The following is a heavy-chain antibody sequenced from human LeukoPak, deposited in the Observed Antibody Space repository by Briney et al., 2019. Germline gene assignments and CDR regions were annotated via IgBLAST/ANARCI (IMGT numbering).Heavy chain of an antibody. Sequence: PGGSLRLSCAASGFTFSSYAMSWVRQAPGKGLEWVSAISGSGGSTYYADSVKGRFTTSRDNSKNTLYLQMNSLRAEDTAVYYCAKGRDYYDSSGSFDYWGQGTLVTVSS. CDR2: ISGSGGST. CDR3: AKGRDYYDSSGSFDY. CDR1: GFTFSSYA. J-gene: IGHJ4*02. V-gene: IGHV3-23*01. D-gene: IGHD3-22*01.